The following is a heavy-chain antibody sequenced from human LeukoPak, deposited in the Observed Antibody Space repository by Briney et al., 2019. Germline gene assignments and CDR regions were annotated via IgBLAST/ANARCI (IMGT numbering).Heavy chain of an antibody. CDR1: GGSISSSSYY. J-gene: IGHJ6*03. D-gene: IGHD6-13*01. CDR2: IYYSGST. CDR3: ARDRIAALSAYMDV. V-gene: IGHV4-39*07. Sequence: SETLSLTCTVSGGSISSSSYYWGWIRQPPGKGLEWIGSIYYSGSTYYNPSLKSRVTISVDTSKNQFSLKLSSVTAADTAVYYCARDRIAALSAYMDVWGKGTRSPSP.